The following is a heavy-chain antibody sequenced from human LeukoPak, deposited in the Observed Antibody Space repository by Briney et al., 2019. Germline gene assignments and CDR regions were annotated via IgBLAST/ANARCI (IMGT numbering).Heavy chain of an antibody. CDR2: IKDKANNYAT. J-gene: IGHJ3*02. V-gene: IGHV3-73*01. CDR3: TELRAHAFDI. CDR1: GFSFSGSG. Sequence: GGSMSLSSAASGFSFSGSGVQWVRQASGRWREWVGRIKDKANNYATAYAASVEGRFTISRDDSKNTAYLQMNSLKTEDTAVYYCTELRAHAFDIWGQGTMVTVSS. D-gene: IGHD3-16*01.